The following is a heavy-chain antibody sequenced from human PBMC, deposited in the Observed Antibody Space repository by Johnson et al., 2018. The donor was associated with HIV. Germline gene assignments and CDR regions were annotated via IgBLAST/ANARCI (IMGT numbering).Heavy chain of an antibody. CDR3: AKVGAFTFGGVIVLPSVAFDI. CDR1: GFSFSSYA. J-gene: IGHJ3*02. V-gene: IGHV3-23*04. CDR2: ISGSGAST. Sequence: VQLVESGGGLVKPGGSLRLSCAASGFSFSSYAMSWVRQAPGKGLEWVSAISGSGASTYYADSVKGRFTISRDNSKNTLYLQMNSLRAEDTAVYNCAKVGAFTFGGVIVLPSVAFDIWGQGTMVTVSA. D-gene: IGHD3-16*02.